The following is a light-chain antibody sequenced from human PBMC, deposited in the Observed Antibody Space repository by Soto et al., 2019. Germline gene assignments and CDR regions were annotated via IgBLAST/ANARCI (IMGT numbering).Light chain of an antibody. CDR2: EVS. V-gene: IGLV2-14*01. CDR1: TSFVGTYNF. Sequence: QSVLTQPASVSGSAGQSITISCTGTTSFVGTYNFVSWYQQHPGKAPKLMIYEVSNRPSGVSNRFSGSKSGNTASLTISGLQAEDEADYYCSSYTSSSTHNYVFGTGTKLTVL. CDR3: SSYTSSSTHNYV. J-gene: IGLJ1*01.